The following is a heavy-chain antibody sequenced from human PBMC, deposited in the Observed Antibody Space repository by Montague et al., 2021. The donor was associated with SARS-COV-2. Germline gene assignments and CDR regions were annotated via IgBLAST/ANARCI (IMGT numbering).Heavy chain of an antibody. CDR2: IYYGGST. V-gene: IGHV4-59*01. CDR3: AGDRGRFWHFDL. D-gene: IGHD5-12*01. Sequence: SETLSLTCTVSGGSISSYYWNWIRQSPGKGLEWIGYIYYGGSTKYNPSFKSRVTMLVDTSKRQMSLRLNSVTAADTAVYYCAGDRGRFWHFDLWGRGTLVTVSS. J-gene: IGHJ2*01. CDR1: GGSISSYY.